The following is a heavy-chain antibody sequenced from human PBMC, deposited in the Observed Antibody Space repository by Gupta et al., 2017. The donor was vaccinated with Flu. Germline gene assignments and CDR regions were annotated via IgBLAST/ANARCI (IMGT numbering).Heavy chain of an antibody. J-gene: IGHJ4*02. V-gene: IGHV4-31*02. Sequence: QHPGKGLDWIGYIYFTGNAYYNPSLQSRVSISLDTSKNQFSLRLTSVTAADTAVYYCARLVTYCTTPRCPPDYWGPGTLVTVSS. D-gene: IGHD2-8*01. CDR3: ARLVTYCTTPRCPPDY. CDR2: IYFTGNA.